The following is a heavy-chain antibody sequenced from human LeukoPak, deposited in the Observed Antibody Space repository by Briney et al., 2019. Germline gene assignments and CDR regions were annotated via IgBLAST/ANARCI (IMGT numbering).Heavy chain of an antibody. V-gene: IGHV3-74*01. Sequence: GGSLRLSCAASGLTFTTYWMHWVRQAPGKGLVWVSHINSDASITSYADSVKGRFTISRDNAKNTLYLQMNSLRAEDTAVYYCARDAVDTANAVWGQGTTVTVSS. CDR1: GLTFTTYW. CDR2: INSDASIT. J-gene: IGHJ6*02. D-gene: IGHD5-18*01. CDR3: ARDAVDTANAV.